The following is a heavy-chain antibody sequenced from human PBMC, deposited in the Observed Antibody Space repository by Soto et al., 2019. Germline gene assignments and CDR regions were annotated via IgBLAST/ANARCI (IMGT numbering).Heavy chain of an antibody. Sequence: RRLSCEASGFTFSDYWMSWVRQAPGKGPAWVANIKFDGSEKQYVDSVRGRFTISRDNSRSSLSLQMNSLRAGDTAVYYCVKDGGYCSSSTCYAPRNHYFDSWGQGTLVTVSS. V-gene: IGHV3-7*03. CDR3: VKDGGYCSSSTCYAPRNHYFDS. CDR2: IKFDGSEK. CDR1: GFTFSDYW. D-gene: IGHD2-2*01. J-gene: IGHJ4*02.